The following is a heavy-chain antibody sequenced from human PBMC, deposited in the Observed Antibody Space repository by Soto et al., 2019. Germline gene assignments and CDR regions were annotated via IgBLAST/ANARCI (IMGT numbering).Heavy chain of an antibody. CDR3: ARSMYSTSAQLYDGTDV. D-gene: IGHD6-6*01. CDR2: MYHSGIT. V-gene: IGHV4-38-2*01. Sequence: PSETLSLTCAVSGYSIRSGYFWGWIRQPPGKGLEWIGSMYHSGITYYNLSLKSRFTISVDTSKNQLSLKQSSATAADTAVYYCARSMYSTSAQLYDGTDVWGQWTTVTSP. J-gene: IGHJ6*02. CDR1: GYSIRSGYF.